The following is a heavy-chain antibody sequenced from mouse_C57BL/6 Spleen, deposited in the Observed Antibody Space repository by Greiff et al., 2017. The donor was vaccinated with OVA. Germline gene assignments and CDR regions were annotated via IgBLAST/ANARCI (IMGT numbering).Heavy chain of an antibody. CDR3: ARKGLYYYGSNGYAMDY. V-gene: IGHV1-55*01. D-gene: IGHD1-1*01. CDR1: GYTFTSYW. CDR2: IYPGSGST. J-gene: IGHJ4*01. Sequence: QVQLQQPGAELVKPGASVKMSCKASGYTFTSYWITWVKQRPGQGLEWIGDIYPGSGSTNYNEKFKSKATLTVDTSSSTAYMQLSSLTSEDSAVYYCARKGLYYYGSNGYAMDYWGQGTSVTVSS.